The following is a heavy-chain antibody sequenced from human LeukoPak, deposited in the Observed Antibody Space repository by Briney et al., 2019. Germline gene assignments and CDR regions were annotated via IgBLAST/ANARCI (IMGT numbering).Heavy chain of an antibody. J-gene: IGHJ6*03. CDR1: GYSISSGYY. Sequence: SETLSLTCTVSGYSISSGYYWGWIRQPLGKGLEWIGSIYYSGSTYYNPSLKSRVTISVDTSKNQFSLKLSSVTAADTAVYYCAATNYYYYMDVWGKGTTVTVSS. V-gene: IGHV4-38-2*02. CDR3: AATNYYYYMDV. CDR2: IYYSGST.